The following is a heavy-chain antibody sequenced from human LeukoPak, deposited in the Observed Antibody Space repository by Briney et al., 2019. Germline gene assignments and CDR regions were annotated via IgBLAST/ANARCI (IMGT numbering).Heavy chain of an antibody. CDR3: ARGGSGSYLSHLDY. D-gene: IGHD1-26*01. CDR1: GFMFSSYW. CDR2: IRQDGGEG. J-gene: IGHJ4*02. Sequence: GGSLRLSCAASGFMFSSYWMTWVRQAPGKGLEWVANIRQDGGEGYYVDSVKGRFTVSRDNAKNFLYLQLNSLRAEDTAVYYCARGGSGSYLSHLDYWGQGTLVTVSS. V-gene: IGHV3-7*04.